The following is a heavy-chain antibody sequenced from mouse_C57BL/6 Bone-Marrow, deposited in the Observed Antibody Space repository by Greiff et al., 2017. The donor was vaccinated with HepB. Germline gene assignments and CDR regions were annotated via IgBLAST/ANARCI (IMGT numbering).Heavy chain of an antibody. CDR2: INPSNGGT. Sequence: QVQLQQPGTELVKPGASVKLSCKASGYTFTSYWMHWVKQRPGQGLEWIGNINPSNGGTNYNEKFKSKATLTVDKSSSTAYMQLSSLTSEDAAVYYCARCSSGYWYFDVWGTGTTVTVSS. V-gene: IGHV1-53*01. J-gene: IGHJ1*03. D-gene: IGHD3-2*02. CDR1: GYTFTSYW. CDR3: ARCSSGYWYFDV.